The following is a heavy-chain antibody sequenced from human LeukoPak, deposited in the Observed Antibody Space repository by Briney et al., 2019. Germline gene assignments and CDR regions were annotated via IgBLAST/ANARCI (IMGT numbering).Heavy chain of an antibody. CDR1: GFTFSSYG. CDR3: AKTRQQLVVARPYYFDY. J-gene: IGHJ4*02. D-gene: IGHD6-13*01. V-gene: IGHV3-33*06. CDR2: IWYDGSNK. Sequence: GRSLRLSCAASGFTFSSYGMHWVRQAPGKGLEWVAVIWYDGSNKYYADSVKGRFTISRDNSKNTLYLQMNSLRAEDTAIYYCAKTRQQLVVARPYYFDYWGQGTLVTVSS.